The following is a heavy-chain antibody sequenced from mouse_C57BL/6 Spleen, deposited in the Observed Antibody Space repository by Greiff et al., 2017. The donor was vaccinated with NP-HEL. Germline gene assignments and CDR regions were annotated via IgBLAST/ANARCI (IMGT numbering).Heavy chain of an antibody. CDR1: GYTFTSYG. CDR2: IYPRSGNT. J-gene: IGHJ3*01. D-gene: IGHD6-1*01. V-gene: IGHV1-81*01. Sequence: QVQLQQSGAELARPGASVKLSCKASGYTFTSYGISWVKQRTGQGLEWIGEIYPRSGNTYYNEKFKGKATLTADKSSSTVYMELRSLTSEDSAVYFCARADPAPLLAYWGQGTLVTVSA. CDR3: ARADPAPLLAY.